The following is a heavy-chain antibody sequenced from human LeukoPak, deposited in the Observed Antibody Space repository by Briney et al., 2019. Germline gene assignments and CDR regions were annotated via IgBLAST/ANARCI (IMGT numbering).Heavy chain of an antibody. CDR3: AKLTLLGYCSGGSCYDRRVFDY. J-gene: IGHJ4*02. CDR2: ISDSGGST. Sequence: PGGSLRLSCAASGFTFSSYAMSWVRQAPGKGLEWVSAISDSGGSTYYADSVKGRFTISRDNSNNTLYLQMNSLRAEDTALYYCAKLTLLGYCSGGSCYDRRVFDYWGQGTLVSASS. D-gene: IGHD2-15*01. CDR1: GFTFSSYA. V-gene: IGHV3-23*01.